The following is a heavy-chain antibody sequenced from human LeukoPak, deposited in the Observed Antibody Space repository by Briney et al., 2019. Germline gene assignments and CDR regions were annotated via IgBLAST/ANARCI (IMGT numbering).Heavy chain of an antibody. CDR3: ARDGYGSGSYGWFDP. Sequence: PSETLSLTCSVSGASITSSYWSWIRQTPGKGREWMGNIYSGSTNYNPPFESRVTVSLDTSKNPFSLRLTSVTAADTALYYCARDGYGSGSYGWFDPWGQGTLVTVSS. V-gene: IGHV4-59*01. D-gene: IGHD3-10*01. CDR2: IYSGST. J-gene: IGHJ5*02. CDR1: GASITSSY.